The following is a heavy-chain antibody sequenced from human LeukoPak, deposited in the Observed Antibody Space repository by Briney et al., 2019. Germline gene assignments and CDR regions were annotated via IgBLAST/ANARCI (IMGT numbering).Heavy chain of an antibody. J-gene: IGHJ4*02. CDR3: ARDHLGFFDS. CDR2: IFFRGRT. D-gene: IGHD5-12*01. CDR1: GGSVSSGSYY. Sequence: SETLSLTCTVSGGSVSSGSYYWTWIRQPPGKGLEWIGHIFFRGRTDYSTSLRGRVTISLDTSKSQFSLKLTSLTAADTAVYFCARDHLGFFDSWGQGALVTVSS. V-gene: IGHV4-61*01.